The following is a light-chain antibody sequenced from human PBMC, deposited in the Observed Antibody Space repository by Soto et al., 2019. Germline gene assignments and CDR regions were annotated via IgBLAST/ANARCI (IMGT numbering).Light chain of an antibody. CDR1: SSDVGGYDY. V-gene: IGLV2-14*01. Sequence: QSVLSQPASVSGSPGQSITISCTGTSSDVGGYDYVSWYQQHPGKAPKLMIYEVNNRPSGASNRFSGSKSGNTASLTISGLQAEDEADYYCSSYTSSSTLIVFGGGTKVTVL. CDR3: SSYTSSSTLIV. J-gene: IGLJ2*01. CDR2: EVN.